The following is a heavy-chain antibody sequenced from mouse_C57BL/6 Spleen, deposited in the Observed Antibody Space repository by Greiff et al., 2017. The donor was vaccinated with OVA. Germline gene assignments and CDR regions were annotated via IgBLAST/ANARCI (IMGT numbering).Heavy chain of an antibody. Sequence: QVQLQQPGAELVRPGSSVKLSCKASGYTFTSYWMHWVKQRPIQGLEWIGNIDPSDSETHYNQKFKDKATLTVDNSSRTAYMQLSSLTSEDSSVYYCATRTAQATSFYAMDYWSQGTSVTVSS. D-gene: IGHD3-2*02. V-gene: IGHV1-52*01. CDR1: GYTFTSYW. CDR3: ATRTAQATSFYAMDY. CDR2: IDPSDSET. J-gene: IGHJ4*01.